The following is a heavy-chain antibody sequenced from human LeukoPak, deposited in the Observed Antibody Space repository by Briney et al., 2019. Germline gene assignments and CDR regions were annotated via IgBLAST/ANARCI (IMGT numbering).Heavy chain of an antibody. V-gene: IGHV3-74*01. Sequence: GGSLRLSCAASGFTFGGYWMHWVRHGPEKGLELGSRIDNDGHGIFYADSVKGRFTTSRDNAKNTLYLQMNSLRVEDTAVYYCATGGGWEASFGGVTHIDVWGTGTTVTVSS. D-gene: IGHD3-3*01. CDR3: ATGGGWEASFGGVTHIDV. J-gene: IGHJ6*03. CDR1: GFTFGGYW. CDR2: IDNDGHGI.